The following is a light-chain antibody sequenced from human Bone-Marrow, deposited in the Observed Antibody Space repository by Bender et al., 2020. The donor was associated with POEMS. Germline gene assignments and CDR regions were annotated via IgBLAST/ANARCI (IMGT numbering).Light chain of an antibody. CDR3: QSYGNYNLV. Sequence: NFMLTQPHSVSESPGKTVTISCTRSSGSIASNYVQWYQQRPGSAPTTVIYEDNQRLSGVPDRFSGSVDRSSNSASLTISGLRTEDEADYYCQSYGNYNLVFGGGTKLTVL. V-gene: IGLV6-57*03. J-gene: IGLJ2*01. CDR1: SGSIASNY. CDR2: EDN.